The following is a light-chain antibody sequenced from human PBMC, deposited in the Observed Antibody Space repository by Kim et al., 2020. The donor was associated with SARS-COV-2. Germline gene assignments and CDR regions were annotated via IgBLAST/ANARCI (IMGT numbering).Light chain of an antibody. J-gene: IGKJ1*01. Sequence: EIVMTQSPATLSVSPGERVTLSCRASQSVSGSLAWYQQKPGQAPRLLVYGASTRATGISARFSGSGSGTEFTLTISSLQSEDFGFYYCQQYNNWPPWTFGQGTKVEIK. CDR1: QSVSGS. V-gene: IGKV3-15*01. CDR2: GAS. CDR3: QQYNNWPPWT.